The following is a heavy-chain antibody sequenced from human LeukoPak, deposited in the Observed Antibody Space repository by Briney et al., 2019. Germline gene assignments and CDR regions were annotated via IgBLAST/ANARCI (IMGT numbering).Heavy chain of an antibody. Sequence: PGGSLRLSCAASGFTFSSYVMSWVRQAPGKGLEWVSAISGSGGSTYYADSVKGRFTISRDNSKNTLYLQMNSLRAEDTAVYYCAKGDQLLWGYFDYWGQGTLVTVSS. CDR1: GFTFSSYV. CDR3: AKGDQLLWGYFDY. D-gene: IGHD2-2*01. V-gene: IGHV3-23*01. CDR2: ISGSGGST. J-gene: IGHJ4*02.